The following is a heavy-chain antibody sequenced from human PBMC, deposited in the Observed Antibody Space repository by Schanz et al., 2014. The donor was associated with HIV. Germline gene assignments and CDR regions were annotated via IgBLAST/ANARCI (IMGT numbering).Heavy chain of an antibody. CDR3: ARLPASAGRGVPFDP. V-gene: IGHV3-11*01. CDR1: GFSLSDYY. CDR2: IISSGTSI. Sequence: LVESGGGLVKPGGSLRLSCAASGFSLSDYYMSWIRQAQGKGLDYISYIISSGTSIHYADSVKGRFTVSRDNAKNSLYLQINSLRVEDTAVYYCARLPASAGRGVPFDPWGPGTLVTVSS. J-gene: IGHJ5*02. D-gene: IGHD6-13*01.